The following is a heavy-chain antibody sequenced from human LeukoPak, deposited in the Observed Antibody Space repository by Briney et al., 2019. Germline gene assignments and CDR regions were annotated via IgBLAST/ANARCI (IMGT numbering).Heavy chain of an antibody. V-gene: IGHV4-34*01. D-gene: IGHD3-10*01. CDR2: INHSGST. CDR3: ARGFGELLGWFDP. Sequence: PSETLSLTCAVYGGSFSGYYWSWIRQPPGKGLEWIGEINHSGSTNYNPSLKSRVTISVDTSKNQFSLKLSSVTAADTAVYYCARGFGELLGWFDPWGQGTLVTVSS. CDR1: GGSFSGYY. J-gene: IGHJ5*02.